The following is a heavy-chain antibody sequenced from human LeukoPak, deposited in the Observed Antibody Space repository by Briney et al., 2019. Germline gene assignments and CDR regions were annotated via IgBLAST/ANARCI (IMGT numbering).Heavy chain of an antibody. CDR2: FFLKGST. CDR3: ARAGDYEVGYWFDP. D-gene: IGHD4-17*01. CDR1: GYSITSAYY. J-gene: IGHJ5*02. V-gene: IGHV4-38-2*02. Sequence: SETLSLTCTVSGYSITSAYYWGWIRQPPGKGLEWIGSFFLKGSTYYNPSLKSRVTISVDTSKNQFSLKLSSVTAADTAVYYCARAGDYEVGYWFDPWGQGTLVTVSS.